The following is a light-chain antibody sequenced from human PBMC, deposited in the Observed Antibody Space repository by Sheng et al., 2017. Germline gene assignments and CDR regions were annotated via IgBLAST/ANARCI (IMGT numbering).Light chain of an antibody. V-gene: IGLV2-14*01. J-gene: IGLJ1*01. CDR2: DVT. Sequence: QSALTQPASMSGSPGQSITISCSGTSSDVGAHNYVSWYQQHPGKAPKLIIYDVTKRPSGVSSRFSGSKSGNTASLTISGLQAEDEADYFCCSYTARTTSRXTVFGTGTQVTVL. CDR1: SSDVGAHNY. CDR3: CSYTARTTSRXTV.